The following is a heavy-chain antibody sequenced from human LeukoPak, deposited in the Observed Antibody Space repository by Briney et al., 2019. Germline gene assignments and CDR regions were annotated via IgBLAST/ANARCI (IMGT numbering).Heavy chain of an antibody. Sequence: KPSETLSLTCTVSGGSISSYYWSWIRQPPVKGLEWIGYIHYSGSTNYNSSLKSRVTISVDTSKNQFSLKLSSVTAADTAVYYCAGRQRWPFDYWGQGTLVTVSS. CDR3: AGRQRWPFDY. CDR1: GGSISSYY. V-gene: IGHV4-59*01. J-gene: IGHJ4*02. D-gene: IGHD4-17*01. CDR2: IHYSGST.